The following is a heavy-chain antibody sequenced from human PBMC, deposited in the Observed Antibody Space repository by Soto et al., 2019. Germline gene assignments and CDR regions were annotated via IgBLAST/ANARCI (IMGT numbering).Heavy chain of an antibody. V-gene: IGHV4-34*01. Sequence: SETLSLTCAVYGGSFSGYYWSWIRQPPGKGLEWIGEINHSGSTNYNPSLKSRVTISVDTSKNQFSLKLSSVTAADTAVYFCSQARGYSTSGTYFHGYWGQGALVTVSS. CDR2: INHSGST. CDR3: SQARGYSTSGTYFHGY. CDR1: GGSFSGYY. J-gene: IGHJ4*02. D-gene: IGHD3-10*01.